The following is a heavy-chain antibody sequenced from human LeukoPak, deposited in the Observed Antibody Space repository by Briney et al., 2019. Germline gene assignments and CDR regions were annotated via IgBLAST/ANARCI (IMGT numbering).Heavy chain of an antibody. D-gene: IGHD2-2*01. J-gene: IGHJ6*02. CDR2: ISAYNGNT. CDR3: ARDIVVVRAAMVAAYYYYGMDV. CDR1: VYTFTRYG. V-gene: IGHV1-18*01. Sequence: ASVTVSFMASVYTFTRYGISWVGQAPGQGLEWMGWISAYNGNTNYAQKLQDRLTMTTETTTSTAYMELRSLRPDDTVVYYCARDIVVVRAAMVAAYYYYGMDVWGQGTTVTVSS.